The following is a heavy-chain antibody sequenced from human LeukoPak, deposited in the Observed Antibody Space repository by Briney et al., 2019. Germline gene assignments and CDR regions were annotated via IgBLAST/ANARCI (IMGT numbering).Heavy chain of an antibody. D-gene: IGHD6-19*01. V-gene: IGHV3-48*04. CDR2: ISSGSSTI. Sequence: EPGGSLRLSCAASGFTFSSYSMNWVRQAPGKGLEWVSYISSGSSTIYYADSVKGRFTISRDNAKNSLYLQMNSLKAEDTAVYYCARMGGLAGFDYWGQGTLVTVSS. J-gene: IGHJ4*02. CDR1: GFTFSSYS. CDR3: ARMGGLAGFDY.